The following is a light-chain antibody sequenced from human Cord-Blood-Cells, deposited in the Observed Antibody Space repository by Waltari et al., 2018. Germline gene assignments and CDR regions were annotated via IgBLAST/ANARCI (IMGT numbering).Light chain of an antibody. J-gene: IGKJ2*01. CDR2: DAS. CDR3: QQYNSYSPET. V-gene: IGKV1-5*01. Sequence: DIQMTKSPSTLSASVGDRFTITCRARQSISSWLAWYQQKPGKAPKLLIYDASSLESGVPSRFSGSGSGTEFTLTISSLQPDDFATYYCQQYNSYSPETFGQGTKLEIK. CDR1: QSISSW.